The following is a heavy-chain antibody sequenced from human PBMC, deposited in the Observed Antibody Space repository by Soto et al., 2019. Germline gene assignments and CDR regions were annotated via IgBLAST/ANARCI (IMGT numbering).Heavy chain of an antibody. V-gene: IGHV6-1*01. D-gene: IGHD2-2*01. J-gene: IGHJ1*01. CDR3: ARGGFYCSSTSCHAEYFQH. CDR1: GDSVSSNSAA. CDR2: TYYRSKWYN. Sequence: SQTLSLTCAISGDSVSSNSAAWNWIRQSPSRGLEWLGRTYYRSKWYNDYAVSVKRRITINPDTSKNQFSLQLNSVTPEDTAVYYCARGGFYCSSTSCHAEYFQHWGQGTLVTVS.